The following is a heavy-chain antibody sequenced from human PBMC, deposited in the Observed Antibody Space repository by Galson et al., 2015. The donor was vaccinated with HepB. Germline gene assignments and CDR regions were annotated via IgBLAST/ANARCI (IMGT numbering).Heavy chain of an antibody. CDR3: ARVPLDHWGGGGRHFDY. Sequence: CAISGDSVSSNSAAWNWIRQSPSRGLEWLGRTYYRSRWFNGYEVSVKSRITINPDTSKNQFSLQLNSVTPEDTAVYYCARVPLDHWGGGGRHFDYWGQGTVVTVSS. CDR2: TYYRSRWFN. V-gene: IGHV6-1*01. J-gene: IGHJ4*02. D-gene: IGHD2-21*01. CDR1: GDSVSSNSAA.